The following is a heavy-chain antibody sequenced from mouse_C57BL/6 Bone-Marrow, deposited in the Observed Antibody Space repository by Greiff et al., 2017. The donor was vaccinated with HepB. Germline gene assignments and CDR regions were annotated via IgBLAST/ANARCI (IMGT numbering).Heavy chain of an antibody. CDR3: ARENSTLGFAY. CDR1: GFTFSSYG. D-gene: IGHD2-5*01. CDR2: ISSGGSYT. V-gene: IGHV5-6*02. Sequence: DVMLVESGGDLVKPGGSLKLSCAASGFTFSSYGMSWVRQTPDKRLEWVATISSGGSYTYYPDSVKGRFTISRDNAKNTLYLQMSSLKSEDTAMYYCARENSTLGFAYWGQGTLVTVSA. J-gene: IGHJ3*01.